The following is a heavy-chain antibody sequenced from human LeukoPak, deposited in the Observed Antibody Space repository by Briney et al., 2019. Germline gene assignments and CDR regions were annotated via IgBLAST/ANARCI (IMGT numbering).Heavy chain of an antibody. Sequence: GASVKVSCKASGGTFSSYAISWVRQAPGQGLEWMGGIIPIFGTANYAQKFQGRVTITADDSTSTAYMELSSLRSEDTAVYYCARDDRSGYYYGSGTYGDWGQGTLVTVSS. CDR3: ARDDRSGYYYGSGTYGD. CDR2: IIPIFGTA. CDR1: GGTFSSYA. D-gene: IGHD3-10*01. J-gene: IGHJ4*02. V-gene: IGHV1-69*13.